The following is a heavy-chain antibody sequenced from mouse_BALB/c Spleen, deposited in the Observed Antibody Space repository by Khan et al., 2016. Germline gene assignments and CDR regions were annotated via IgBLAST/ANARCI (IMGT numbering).Heavy chain of an antibody. CDR1: GFTFSDYY. Sequence: EVQLVESGGGLVQPGGSLKLSCATSGFTFSDYYMYWVRQTPEKRLEWVAYISNGGGSTYYPDTVKGRFTISRDNAKNTLYLQMSRPKSEDTAIYSCARHDDDFDYWGQGTALTFSS. V-gene: IGHV5-12*02. J-gene: IGHJ2*01. CDR2: ISNGGGST. CDR3: ARHDDDFDY.